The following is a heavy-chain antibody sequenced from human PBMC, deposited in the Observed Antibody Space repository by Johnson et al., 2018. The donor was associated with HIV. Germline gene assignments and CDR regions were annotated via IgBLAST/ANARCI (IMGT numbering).Heavy chain of an antibody. CDR1: GFIFSSYG. J-gene: IGHJ3*02. CDR2: IRYDGSNK. CDR3: AKAVTGEGAFDI. Sequence: VQLVESGGGVVQPGGSLRLSCAASGFIFSSYGMHWVRQAPGKGLEWVAFIRYDGSNKYYGDSVKGRFTISRDNSKNTLYLQMNSLRAEDTAVYYCAKAVTGEGAFDIWGQGTMVTVSS. V-gene: IGHV3-30*02. D-gene: IGHD7-27*01.